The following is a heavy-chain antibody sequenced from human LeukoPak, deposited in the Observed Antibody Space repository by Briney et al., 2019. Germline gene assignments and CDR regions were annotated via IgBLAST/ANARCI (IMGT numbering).Heavy chain of an antibody. D-gene: IGHD6-19*01. CDR3: AVHPGYSSGWTYFDY. Sequence: SETLSLTCTVSGGSISSYYWSWIRHPPGKGLEWIGYIYYSGRTNYNPSLKSRVTISVDTSKNQFSPKLSSVTAADTAVYYCAVHPGYSSGWTYFDYWGQGTLVTVSS. CDR2: IYYSGRT. CDR1: GGSISSYY. J-gene: IGHJ4*02. V-gene: IGHV4-59*01.